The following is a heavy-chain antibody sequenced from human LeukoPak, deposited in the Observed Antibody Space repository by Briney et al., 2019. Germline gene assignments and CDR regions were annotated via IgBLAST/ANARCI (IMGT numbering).Heavy chain of an antibody. V-gene: IGHV3-21*01. CDR2: ISSSSSYI. J-gene: IGHJ5*02. D-gene: IGHD2-21*01. CDR3: ARDMFPYSYYPYNWFDP. CDR1: GFTFSSYS. Sequence: GGSLRLSCAASGFTFSSYSMNWGRQAPGKGLEWVSSISSSSSYIYYADSVKGRFTISRDNAKNSLYLQMNSLRAEDTAVYYCARDMFPYSYYPYNWFDPWGQGTLVTVSS.